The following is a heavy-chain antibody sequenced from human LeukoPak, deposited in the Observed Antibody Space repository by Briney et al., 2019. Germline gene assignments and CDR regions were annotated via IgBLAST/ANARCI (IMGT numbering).Heavy chain of an antibody. D-gene: IGHD3-22*01. Sequence: GGSLRLSCAASGVAFDSHGMHWVRQAPGKGLEWVAVIWYDGSNKDYADSVKGRFTISRDNSKNTLYLQMNSLRAEDTAVDYCARARNNYDRSGFSALDYWGQGTLVTVSS. V-gene: IGHV3-33*01. J-gene: IGHJ4*02. CDR3: ARARNNYDRSGFSALDY. CDR1: GVAFDSHG. CDR2: IWYDGSNK.